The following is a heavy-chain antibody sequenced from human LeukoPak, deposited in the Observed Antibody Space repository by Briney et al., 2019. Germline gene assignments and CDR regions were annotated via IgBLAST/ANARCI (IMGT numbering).Heavy chain of an antibody. V-gene: IGHV4-39*01. D-gene: IGHD3-22*01. Sequence: SETLSLTCTASGGSISSRSYYWGWIRQPPGKGLEWIGSIYYSGTTYYKPSLKSRVTISVDTSKNQFSLKLSSVTAADTAVYYCTRQFYYDSGGSHYWGQGTLVTVSS. CDR3: TRQFYYDSGGSHY. J-gene: IGHJ4*02. CDR1: GGSISSRSYY. CDR2: IYYSGTT.